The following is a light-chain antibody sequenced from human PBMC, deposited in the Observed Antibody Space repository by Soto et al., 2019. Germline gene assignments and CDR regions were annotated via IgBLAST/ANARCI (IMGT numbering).Light chain of an antibody. CDR1: HSISTS. J-gene: IGKJ1*01. Sequence: DIHMTQSPSNLSASLGDSCAITCRASHSISTSSAWYQQIAGEAPELLFLDASSLERGVTSRLSGSGCGTAFTLTISSPHPDFFASYFCQQYHSYGAFGQGTKVDIK. V-gene: IGKV1-5*01. CDR3: QQYHSYGA. CDR2: DAS.